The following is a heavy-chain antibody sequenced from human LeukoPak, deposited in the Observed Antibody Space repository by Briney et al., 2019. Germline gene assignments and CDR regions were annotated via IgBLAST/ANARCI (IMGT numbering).Heavy chain of an antibody. CDR1: GFTFSSYA. D-gene: IGHD4-17*01. Sequence: PGRSLRLSCEASGFTFSSYAMHWVRQAPGKGLEWVAVISYDGSNKYYADSVKGRFTISRDNSKNTLYLQMNSLRAEDTAVYYCARDDSGPVLTVTYLFDYWGQGTLVTVSS. V-gene: IGHV3-30-3*01. CDR2: ISYDGSNK. J-gene: IGHJ4*02. CDR3: ARDDSGPVLTVTYLFDY.